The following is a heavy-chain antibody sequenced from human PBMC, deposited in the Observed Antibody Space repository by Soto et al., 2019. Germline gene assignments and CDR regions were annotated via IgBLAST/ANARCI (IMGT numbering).Heavy chain of an antibody. CDR3: ARNLGYSYGLDY. CDR2: IYYSGST. CDR1: GGSISSSSYY. D-gene: IGHD5-18*01. Sequence: PSETLSLTCAVSGGSISSSSYYWGWIRQPPGKGLEWIGSIYYSGSTYYNPSLKSRVTISVDTSKNQFSLKLSSVTAADTAVYYCARNLGYSYGLDYWGQGTLVTV. J-gene: IGHJ4*02. V-gene: IGHV4-39*01.